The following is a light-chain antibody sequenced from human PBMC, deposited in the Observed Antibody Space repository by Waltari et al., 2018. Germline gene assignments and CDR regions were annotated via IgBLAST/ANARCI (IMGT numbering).Light chain of an antibody. CDR1: QSLVYSDGNTY. V-gene: IGKV2-30*01. J-gene: IGKJ1*01. CDR3: MQGTHWPRT. CDR2: QVS. Sequence: VVMTQSPLSLPVTLGQPDSISCWSRQSLVYSDGNTYLNCFPQRPGQSPRRLIYQVSIRDSGVPDRFSGSGSGTDFTLKISRVEAEDVGVYYCMQGTHWPRTFGQGTKVEIK.